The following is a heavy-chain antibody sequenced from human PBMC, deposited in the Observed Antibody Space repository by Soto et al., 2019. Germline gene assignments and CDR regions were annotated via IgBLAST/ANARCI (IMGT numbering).Heavy chain of an antibody. V-gene: IGHV4-39*01. D-gene: IGHD2-8*01. CDR3: ARPQPYGDYYYYMDV. CDR2: IYYSGST. J-gene: IGHJ6*03. CDR1: GGSISSSSYY. Sequence: SETLSLTCTVSGGSISSSSYYWGWIRQPPGKGLEWIGSIYYSGSTYYNPSLKSRVTISVDTSKNQFSLKLSSVTAADTAVYYCARPQPYGDYYYYMDVWGKGTTVTVSS.